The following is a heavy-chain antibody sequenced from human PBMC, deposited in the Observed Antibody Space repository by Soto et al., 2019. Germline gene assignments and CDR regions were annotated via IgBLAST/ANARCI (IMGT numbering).Heavy chain of an antibody. J-gene: IGHJ2*01. Sequence: QVQLVQSGAEVKKPGSSVKVSCKASGGTFSNYPISWVRQAPGQGLEWMGGIIPIFGTTNYAQKFQGRVTITADESTSTAYMELSSLSSEDTAVFYCARGNHRWLQLWYFDLWGRGTLVTVSS. CDR1: GGTFSNYP. V-gene: IGHV1-69*12. D-gene: IGHD5-12*01. CDR2: IIPIFGTT. CDR3: ARGNHRWLQLWYFDL.